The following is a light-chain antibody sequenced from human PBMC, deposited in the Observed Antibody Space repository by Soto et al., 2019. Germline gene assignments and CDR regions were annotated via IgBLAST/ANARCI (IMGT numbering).Light chain of an antibody. CDR2: EDN. Sequence: NFILTQPHSVSESPGKTVTISCTRRSGSIASNYVQWYQQRPGSSPTTVIYEDNQRPSGVPDRFSGSIDSSSNSASLTISGLKTEDEADYYCQSYDSSNWVFGGGTKLTVL. CDR3: QSYDSSNWV. CDR1: SGSIASNY. J-gene: IGLJ3*02. V-gene: IGLV6-57*01.